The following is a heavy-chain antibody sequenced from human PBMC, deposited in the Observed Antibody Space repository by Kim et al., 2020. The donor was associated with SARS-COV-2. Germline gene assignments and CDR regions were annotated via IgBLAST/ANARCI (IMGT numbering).Heavy chain of an antibody. J-gene: IGHJ6*02. CDR3: TSPTGTYLYYYYYGMDV. V-gene: IGHV3-15*01. D-gene: IGHD1-1*01. Sequence: VKGRFTISRDDSKNTLYLQMNSLKTEDTAVYYCTSPTGTYLYYYYYGMDVWGQGTTVTVSS.